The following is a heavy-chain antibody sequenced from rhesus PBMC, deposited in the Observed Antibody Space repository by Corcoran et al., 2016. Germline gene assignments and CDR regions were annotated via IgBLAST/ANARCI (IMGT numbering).Heavy chain of an antibody. CDR1: GGSISDDYY. CDR2: IYGSGGST. D-gene: IGHD3-9*01. V-gene: IGHV4S7*01. J-gene: IGHJ4*01. Sequence: QVQLQVSGPGLVKPSETLSLTCAVSGGSISDDYYWSWIRQPPGKGLDWIGYIYGSGGSTEYNPSLKSRVTISKDTSKNQFSLKLSSVTAADTAVYYCARDFTDDYGYYYTPFDYWGQGVLVTVSS. CDR3: ARDFTDDYGYYYTPFDY.